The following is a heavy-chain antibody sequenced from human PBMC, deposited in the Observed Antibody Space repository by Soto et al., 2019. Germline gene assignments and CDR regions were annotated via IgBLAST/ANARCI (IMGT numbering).Heavy chain of an antibody. Sequence: ASVKVSCKASGYTFTSYGISWVRQAPGQGLEWMGWISAYNGNTNYAQKLQGRVTMTTDTSTSTAYMELRSLRSDDTAVYYCARDEMSKTYYDFWSGYYSDPNDAFDIWSQGTMVTVSS. V-gene: IGHV1-18*04. CDR1: GYTFTSYG. J-gene: IGHJ3*02. D-gene: IGHD3-3*01. CDR2: ISAYNGNT. CDR3: ARDEMSKTYYDFWSGYYSDPNDAFDI.